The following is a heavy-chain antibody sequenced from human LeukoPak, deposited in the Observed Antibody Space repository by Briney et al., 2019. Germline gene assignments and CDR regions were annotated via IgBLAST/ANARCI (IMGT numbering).Heavy chain of an antibody. CDR1: GFTFSSYG. D-gene: IGHD3-10*01. Sequence: GGSLRLSYAASGFTFSSYGMHWVRQAPGKGLEWVAFIRYDGSNKYYADSVKGRFTISRDNSKNTLYLQMNSLRAEDTAVYYCATHYYGSGSYYFDYWGQGTLVTVSS. CDR3: ATHYYGSGSYYFDY. CDR2: IRYDGSNK. J-gene: IGHJ4*02. V-gene: IGHV3-30*02.